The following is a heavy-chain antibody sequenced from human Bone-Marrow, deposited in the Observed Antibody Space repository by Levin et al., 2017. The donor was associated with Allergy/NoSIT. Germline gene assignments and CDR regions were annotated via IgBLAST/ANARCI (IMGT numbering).Heavy chain of an antibody. V-gene: IGHV4-34*01. CDR2: INHSGST. CDR1: GGSFSGYY. Sequence: PSETLSLTCAVYGGSFSGYYWSWIRQPPGKGLEWIGDINHSGSTIYNPSLKSRVTISIDTSKNQFSLSLTSVTAADTAVYYCARLRRPKSPFDYWGQGTLVTVSS. CDR3: ARLRRPKSPFDY. J-gene: IGHJ4*02.